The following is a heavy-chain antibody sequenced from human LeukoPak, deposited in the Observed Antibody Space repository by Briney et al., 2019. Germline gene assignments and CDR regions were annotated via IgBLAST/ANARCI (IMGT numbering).Heavy chain of an antibody. V-gene: IGHV4-34*01. Sequence: SETLSLTCAVYGGSFSGYYWSWIRQPPGKGLEWMGEINHSGSTNYNPSLKSRVTISVDTSKNQFSLKLSSVTAADTAVYYCARSGSYGGDYWGQGTLVTVSS. CDR2: INHSGST. CDR3: ARSGSYGGDY. CDR1: GGSFSGYY. J-gene: IGHJ4*02. D-gene: IGHD1-26*01.